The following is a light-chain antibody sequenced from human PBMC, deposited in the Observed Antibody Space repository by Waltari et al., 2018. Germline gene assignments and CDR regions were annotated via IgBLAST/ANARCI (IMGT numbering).Light chain of an antibody. CDR2: AVS. J-gene: IGLJ2*01. Sequence: QSALTQPASVSGSPGQSITISCTGTSSDVGNYKRVSWYQQHPGKAPKLMIYAVSKRPSGVFYRFSGSKSGDMASLTISGLQPEDEAEYFCSSYAGSSKGVFGGGTKVTVL. V-gene: IGLV2-23*02. CDR3: SSYAGSSKGV. CDR1: SSDVGNYKR.